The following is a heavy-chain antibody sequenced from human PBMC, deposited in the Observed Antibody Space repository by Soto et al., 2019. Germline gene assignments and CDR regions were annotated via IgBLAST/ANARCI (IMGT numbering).Heavy chain of an antibody. V-gene: IGHV4-31*03. Sequence: QVQLQESGPGLVKPSQTLSLTCTVSGDSITSGAYYWSWIRQLPGKGLEWIGYISNRGRTYYNPSLKSRLSMSLDTSETQFSLKLTSVTAADTAIYFCARARQYYDCEFDPWGQGILVTVSS. CDR2: ISNRGRT. D-gene: IGHD3-22*01. CDR3: ARARQYYDCEFDP. CDR1: GDSITSGAYY. J-gene: IGHJ5*02.